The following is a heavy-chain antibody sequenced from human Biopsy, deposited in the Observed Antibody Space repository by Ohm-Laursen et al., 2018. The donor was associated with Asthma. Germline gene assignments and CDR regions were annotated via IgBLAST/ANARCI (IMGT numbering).Heavy chain of an antibody. J-gene: IGHJ6*02. D-gene: IGHD5-12*01. V-gene: IGHV1-69*13. CDR3: ARGYSGSDRIVYYYSGLEV. CDR2: LIPVLGTP. Sequence: SVKVSCKASGDSFSNYAISWVRQAPGQGLEWMGGLIPVLGTPDHAQMFEGRVTITADESMSTAYMELSSLSSEDTAVYYCARGYSGSDRIVYYYSGLEVWGQGTTVTVSS. CDR1: GDSFSNYA.